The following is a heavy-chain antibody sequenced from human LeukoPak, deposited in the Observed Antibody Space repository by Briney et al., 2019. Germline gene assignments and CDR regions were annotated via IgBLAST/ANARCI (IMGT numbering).Heavy chain of an antibody. D-gene: IGHD6-19*01. CDR2: IYHSGST. Sequence: PSETLSLTCTVSGGSISSYYWSWIRQPPGKGLEWIGSIYHSGSTYYNPSLKSRVTISVDTSKNQFSLKLSSVTAADTAVYYCARMYSSGNFDYWGQGTLVTVSS. V-gene: IGHV4-59*08. CDR3: ARMYSSGNFDY. CDR1: GGSISSYY. J-gene: IGHJ4*02.